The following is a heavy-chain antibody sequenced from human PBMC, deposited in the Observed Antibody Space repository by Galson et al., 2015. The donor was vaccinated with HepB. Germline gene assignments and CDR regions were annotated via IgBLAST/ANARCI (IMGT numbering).Heavy chain of an antibody. CDR2: INAGNGNT. Sequence: SVKVSCKASGYTFTSYAMHWVRQAPGQRLEWMGWINAGNGNTKYSQKFQGRVTITRDTSASTAYMELSSLRSEDTAVYYCARVDGCSSTSCYVGYYGMDVWGQGTTVTVSS. V-gene: IGHV1-3*01. D-gene: IGHD2-2*01. CDR3: ARVDGCSSTSCYVGYYGMDV. CDR1: GYTFTSYA. J-gene: IGHJ6*02.